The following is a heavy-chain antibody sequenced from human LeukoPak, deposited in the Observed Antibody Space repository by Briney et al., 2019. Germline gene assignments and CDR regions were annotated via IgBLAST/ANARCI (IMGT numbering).Heavy chain of an antibody. J-gene: IGHJ4*02. V-gene: IGHV4-59*01. CDR3: ARDLGDSSGYYGISGFGY. CDR2: IYHSGST. Sequence: SETLSLTCTVSGGSISSYYWSWIRQPPGKGLEWIGYIYHSGSTNYNPSLKRRVTISVDTSKNQFSLKLSSVTAADTAVYYCARDLGDSSGYYGISGFGYWGQGTLVTVSS. D-gene: IGHD3-22*01. CDR1: GGSISSYY.